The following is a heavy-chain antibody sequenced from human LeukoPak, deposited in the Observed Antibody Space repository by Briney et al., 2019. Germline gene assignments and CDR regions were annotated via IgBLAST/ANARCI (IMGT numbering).Heavy chain of an antibody. CDR3: AKAVLRCSPLWVVFDY. D-gene: IGHD2-21*01. CDR2: ISWNSGSI. V-gene: IGHV3-9*01. J-gene: IGHJ4*02. Sequence: PGRSLRLSCAASGFTFDDYAMHWVRQAPGKGLEWVSGISWNSGSIGYADSVKGRFTISRDNAKNSLYLQMNSLRAEDTALYYCAKAVLRCSPLWVVFDYWGQGTLVTVSS. CDR1: GFTFDDYA.